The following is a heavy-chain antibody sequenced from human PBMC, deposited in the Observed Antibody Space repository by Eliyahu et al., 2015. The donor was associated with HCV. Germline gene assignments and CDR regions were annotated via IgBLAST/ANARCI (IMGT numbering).Heavy chain of an antibody. CDR2: IRSKANSYAT. V-gene: IGHV3-73*01. CDR1: GFTFXGSA. J-gene: IGHJ4*02. Sequence: EVQLVESGGGLVQPGGSLKLSCAASGFTFXGSAMHWVRQASGKGLEXVGRIRSKANSYATAYAASVKGRFTISRDDSKNTAYLQMNSLKTEDTAVYYCTRVPGYSSGWYHYWGQGTLVTVSS. CDR3: TRVPGYSSGWYHY. D-gene: IGHD6-19*01.